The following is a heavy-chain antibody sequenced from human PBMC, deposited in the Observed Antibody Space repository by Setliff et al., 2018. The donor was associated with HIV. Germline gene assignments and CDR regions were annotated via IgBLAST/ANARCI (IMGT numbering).Heavy chain of an antibody. Sequence: SETLSLTCAVYGGSFSNYYWSWIRQPPGKGLEWIGEINHSGSTNYNPSLKSRVSISVDTSKKQFSLKLSSVSAADTAVYYCAPRHHKYGFLWGQGTLVTVSS. D-gene: IGHD3-10*01. V-gene: IGHV4-34*01. J-gene: IGHJ4*02. CDR2: INHSGST. CDR1: GGSFSNYY. CDR3: APRHHKYGFL.